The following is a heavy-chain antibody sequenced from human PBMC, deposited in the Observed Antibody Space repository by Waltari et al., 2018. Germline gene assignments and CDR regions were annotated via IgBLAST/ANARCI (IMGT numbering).Heavy chain of an antibody. Sequence: EVQLVESGGGLVQPGGSLRLSCAASGFTFSSYSMNWVRQAPGKGLEWVSYISSSSSTIYYADAVKGRFTISRDNAKNSLYLQMNSLRAEDTAVYYCARGPPNIVATTPFDYWGQGTLVTVSS. CDR3: ARGPPNIVATTPFDY. CDR2: ISSSSSTI. J-gene: IGHJ4*02. CDR1: GFTFSSYS. V-gene: IGHV3-48*01. D-gene: IGHD5-12*01.